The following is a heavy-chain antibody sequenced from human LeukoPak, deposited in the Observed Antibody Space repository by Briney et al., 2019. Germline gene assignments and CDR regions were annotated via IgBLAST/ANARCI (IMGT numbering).Heavy chain of an antibody. CDR3: ARSTSSWLYYDF. V-gene: IGHV3-30-3*01. Sequence: WGSLRLSCAASGFTFSSYAMHWVRQAPGKGLEWVSVTSYDGTYKYYADSVKGQFTISRDNSKNTLYLQMNSLRAEDTAVYYCARSTSSWLYYDFWGQETVDTVSS. D-gene: IGHD6-13*01. CDR2: TSYDGTYK. CDR1: GFTFSSYA. J-gene: IGHJ4*02.